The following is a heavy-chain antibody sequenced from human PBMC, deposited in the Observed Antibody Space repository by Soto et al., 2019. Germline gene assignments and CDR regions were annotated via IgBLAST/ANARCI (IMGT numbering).Heavy chain of an antibody. CDR3: ARVGTSSARLFGP. Sequence: PGESLKISCKGSGFSFTSYWIGWVRQMPGEGLEWMGIIYPYDSDVRYSPSFQGQVSISADKSTTTAYLQWSSLKASDTAIYYCARVGTSSARLFGPWGQGTLVTVSS. J-gene: IGHJ5*02. V-gene: IGHV5-51*01. CDR1: GFSFTSYW. CDR2: IYPYDSDV. D-gene: IGHD2-8*01.